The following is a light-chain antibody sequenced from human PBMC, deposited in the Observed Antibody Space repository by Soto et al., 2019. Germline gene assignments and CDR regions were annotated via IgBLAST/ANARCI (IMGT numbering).Light chain of an antibody. CDR3: SSYTSSSTRV. CDR1: SSDVGGYNY. V-gene: IGLV2-14*01. Sequence: QSALAQPASVSGSPGQSITISCTGTSSDVGGYNYVSWYQQHPGKAPKLMIYEVSNRPSGVSNRFSGSKSGNTASLTISGLPAEDEADYSCSSYTSSSTRVFGTGTKVTV. CDR2: EVS. J-gene: IGLJ1*01.